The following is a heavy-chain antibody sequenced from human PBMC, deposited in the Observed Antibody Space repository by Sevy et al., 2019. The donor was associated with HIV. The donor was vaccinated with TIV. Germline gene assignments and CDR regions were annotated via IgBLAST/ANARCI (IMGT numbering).Heavy chain of an antibody. CDR3: ARRGDCSSTSCYALYYYGMDV. Sequence: GESLKISCKGSGYSFTSYWMSWVRQMPGKGLEWMGRIDPSDSYTNYSPSFQGHVTISADKSISTAYLQWSSLKASDTAMYYCARRGDCSSTSCYALYYYGMDVWGQGTTVTVSS. CDR2: IDPSDSYT. V-gene: IGHV5-10-1*01. CDR1: GYSFTSYW. J-gene: IGHJ6*02. D-gene: IGHD2-2*01.